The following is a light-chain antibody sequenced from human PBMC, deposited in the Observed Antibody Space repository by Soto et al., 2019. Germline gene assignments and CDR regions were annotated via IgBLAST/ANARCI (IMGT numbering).Light chain of an antibody. CDR1: QSVSSY. V-gene: IGKV3-11*01. CDR2: DAS. J-gene: IGKJ5*01. Sequence: EIVLTQSPCTLSLSPGERATLCCRASQSVSSYLAWYQQKPGQAPRLLIYDASNRATGIPARFSGSGSGTDFTLTISSLEPEDFAVYYCQQRSNWPPITFGQGTRLEIK. CDR3: QQRSNWPPIT.